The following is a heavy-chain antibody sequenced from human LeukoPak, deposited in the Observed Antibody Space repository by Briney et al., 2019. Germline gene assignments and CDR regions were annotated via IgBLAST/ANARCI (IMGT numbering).Heavy chain of an antibody. V-gene: IGHV4-59*11. CDR1: GGSISSHY. CDR3: AREFNYYYYYMDV. CDR2: IYYSGRT. J-gene: IGHJ6*03. Sequence: SETLSLTCTVSGGSISSHYWSWIRQPPGKGLEWIGYIYYSGRTNYNPSLKSRVTMSVDTSKKQFSLKLSSVTAADTAVYYCAREFNYYYYYMDVWGKGTTVTVSS.